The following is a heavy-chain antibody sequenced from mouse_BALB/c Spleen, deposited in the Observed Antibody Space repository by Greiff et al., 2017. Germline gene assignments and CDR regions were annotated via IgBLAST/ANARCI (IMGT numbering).Heavy chain of an antibody. CDR2: IRNKANGYTT. CDR3: ARDDDGYFAGDAY. D-gene: IGHD2-3*01. Sequence: EVKVVESGGGLVQPGGSLRLSCATSGFTFTDYYMSWVRQPPGKALEWLGFIRNKANGYTTEYSASVKGRFTISRDNSQSILDLQMITLRAEDSATYYCARDDDGYFAGDAYWGQGTLVTVSA. CDR1: GFTFTDYY. J-gene: IGHJ3*01. V-gene: IGHV7-3*02.